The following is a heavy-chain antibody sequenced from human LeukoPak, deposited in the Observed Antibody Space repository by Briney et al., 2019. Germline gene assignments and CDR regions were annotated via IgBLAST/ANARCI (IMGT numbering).Heavy chain of an antibody. J-gene: IGHJ6*04. CDR3: ARQLYVSGSYYAPMDV. CDR1: GGSISSSSYF. Sequence: SETLSLTCSVSGGSISSSSYFWGWIRQPPGKGLEWIASVHYSGSTYYNPSLKSRLTISVDTSKNQFSLELSSVTAADTALYFCARQLYVSGSYYAPMDVWGKGTTVTISP. V-gene: IGHV4-39*01. D-gene: IGHD3-10*01. CDR2: VHYSGST.